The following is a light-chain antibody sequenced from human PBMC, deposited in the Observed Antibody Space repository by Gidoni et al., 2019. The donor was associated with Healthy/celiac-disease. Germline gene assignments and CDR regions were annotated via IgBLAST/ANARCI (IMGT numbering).Light chain of an antibody. J-gene: IGLJ2*01. V-gene: IGLV3-21*04. CDR1: NIGSKS. Sequence: SYVLTQPPSVSVAPGKTARITRGGNNIGSKSVHWYQQKPGQAPVLVIYYDSDRPSGIPERFSGSNSGNTDTLTISRVEAGDEADYYCQVWDSSSDHVVFGGGTKLTVL. CDR2: YDS. CDR3: QVWDSSSDHVV.